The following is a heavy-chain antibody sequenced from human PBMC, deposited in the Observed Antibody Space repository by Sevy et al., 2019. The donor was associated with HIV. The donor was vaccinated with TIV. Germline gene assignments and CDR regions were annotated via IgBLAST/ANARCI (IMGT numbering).Heavy chain of an antibody. CDR3: ARDGYKYQLLLSYYYYYMDV. J-gene: IGHJ6*03. V-gene: IGHV1-18*01. CDR2: ISAYNGNT. CDR1: GYTFTSYG. D-gene: IGHD2-2*01. Sequence: ASVKVSCKASGYTFTSYGISWVRQAPGQGLEWMGWISAYNGNTNYAQKLQGRVTMTTDTSTSTAYMELRSLGSDDTAVYYCARDGYKYQLLLSYYYYYMDVWGKGTTVTVSS.